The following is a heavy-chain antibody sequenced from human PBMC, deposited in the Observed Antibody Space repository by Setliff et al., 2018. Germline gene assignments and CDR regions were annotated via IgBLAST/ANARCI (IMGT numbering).Heavy chain of an antibody. CDR1: GFTFDDYA. J-gene: IGHJ4*02. CDR2: ISWNSGSI. V-gene: IGHV3-9*01. Sequence: SLRLSCAASGFTFDDYAMHWVRQAPGKGLEWVSGISWNSGSIGYADSVKGRFTISRDNAKNSLYLQMNSLRAEDTALYYCAKDIGPIVATIGFDYWGQGTLVTV. CDR3: AKDIGPIVATIGFDY. D-gene: IGHD5-12*01.